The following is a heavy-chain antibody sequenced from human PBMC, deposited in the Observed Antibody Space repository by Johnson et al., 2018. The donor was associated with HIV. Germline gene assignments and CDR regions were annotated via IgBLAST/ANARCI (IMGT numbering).Heavy chain of an antibody. CDR2: ISYDGSNK. CDR1: GFTFDDYG. Sequence: QVQLVESGGGVVRPGGSLRLSCAASGFTFDDYGMSWVRQVPGKGLEWVAVISYDGSNKYYADSVKGRFTISRDSSKNTLYLQMNSLRTEDTAVYYCAKGGTRYTPGDGFDVWGQGTMVTVSS. CDR3: AKGGTRYTPGDGFDV. J-gene: IGHJ3*01. V-gene: IGHV3-30*18. D-gene: IGHD1-14*01.